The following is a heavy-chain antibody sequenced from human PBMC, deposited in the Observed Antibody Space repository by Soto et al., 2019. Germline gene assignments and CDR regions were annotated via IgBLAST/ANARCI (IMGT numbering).Heavy chain of an antibody. CDR1: GYTFTSYA. CDR2: INAGNGNT. J-gene: IGHJ4*02. CDR3: ARSIVVVTALDY. Sequence: QVQLVQSGAEEKKPGASVKVSCKASGYTFTSYAMHWVRQAPGQRLEWMGWINAGNGNTKYSQKFQGRVTITRDTSASTGYMELSRLRAEDTAVYYCARSIVVVTALDYWGQGPLFTFSS. D-gene: IGHD2-21*02. V-gene: IGHV1-3*05.